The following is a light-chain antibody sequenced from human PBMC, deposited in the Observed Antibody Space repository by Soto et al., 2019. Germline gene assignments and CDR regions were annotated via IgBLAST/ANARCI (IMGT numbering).Light chain of an antibody. CDR3: QQYNNWPRT. J-gene: IGKJ1*01. CDR2: GAS. CDR1: QSISNN. V-gene: IGKV3-15*01. Sequence: ELVMTQSPSTLSVSPGERATLSCRASQSISNNLAWYQQKPGQAPRLLVYGASTRPTGIPARFSGSGSGTDFTLTISRLQSEDFSVYYCQQYNNWPRTFGQGTKVEI.